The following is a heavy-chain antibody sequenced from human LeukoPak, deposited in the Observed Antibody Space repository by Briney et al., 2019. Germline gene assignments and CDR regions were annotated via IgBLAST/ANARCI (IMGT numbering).Heavy chain of an antibody. CDR1: GGTFSSYA. CDR3: ARESSSSFDFDY. CDR2: IIPIFGIA. D-gene: IGHD6-13*01. V-gene: IGHV1-69*04. Sequence: SVKVSCKASGGTFSSYAISWVRQAPGRGLEWMGRIIPIFGIANYAQKFQGRVTITADKSTSTAYMELSSLRSEDTAVYYCARESSSSFDFDYWGQGTLVTVSS. J-gene: IGHJ4*02.